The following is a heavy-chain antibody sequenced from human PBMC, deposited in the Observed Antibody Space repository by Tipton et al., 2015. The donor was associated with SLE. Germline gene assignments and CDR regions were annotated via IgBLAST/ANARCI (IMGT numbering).Heavy chain of an antibody. CDR2: IYYSGST. CDR1: GGSISSHY. Sequence: TLSLTCTVSGGSISSHYWNWIRQPPGKGLEWIGYIYYSGSTNYNPSLKSRVTISVDTSKNQFSLKLSSVTAADTAVYYCARFPHAHSSGFYWGQGTLVTVSS. D-gene: IGHD3-22*01. J-gene: IGHJ4*02. V-gene: IGHV4-59*11. CDR3: ARFPHAHSSGFY.